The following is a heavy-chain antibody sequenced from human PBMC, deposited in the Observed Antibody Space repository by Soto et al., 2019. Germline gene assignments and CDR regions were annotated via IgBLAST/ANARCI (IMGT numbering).Heavy chain of an antibody. Sequence: GASVKVSCKASGYTFTSYGISWVRQAPGQGLEWMGGIIPIFGTANYAQKFQGRVTITADESTSTAYMELSSLRSEDTAVYYCARDPSYYYDSSGYRSPFGYYYGMDVWGQGTTVTVSS. CDR1: GYTFTSYG. CDR3: ARDPSYYYDSSGYRSPFGYYYGMDV. J-gene: IGHJ6*02. V-gene: IGHV1-69*13. D-gene: IGHD3-22*01. CDR2: IIPIFGTA.